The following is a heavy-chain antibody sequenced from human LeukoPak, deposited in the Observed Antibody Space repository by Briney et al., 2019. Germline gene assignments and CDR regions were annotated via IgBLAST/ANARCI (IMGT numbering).Heavy chain of an antibody. J-gene: IGHJ4*02. D-gene: IGHD3-10*01. CDR2: IRSKGYGVTA. V-gene: IGHV3-49*04. CDR1: GFTCGDYV. CDR3: TRRYGSGRGGIDY. Sequence: GGSLLLSCPTSGFTCGDYVLNWVRPAPGKGLEWIGFIRSKGYGVTAEYAGSVKGRFTISRDDSKSIAYLQMNSLKTEDTAVYYCTRRYGSGRGGIDYWGQGTLVTVSS.